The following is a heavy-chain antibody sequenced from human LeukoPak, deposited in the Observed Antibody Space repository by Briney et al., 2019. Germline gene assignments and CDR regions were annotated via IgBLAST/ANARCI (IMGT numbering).Heavy chain of an antibody. CDR2: ISYDGSNK. CDR3: AKSDGYSGHHRYNHFDY. CDR1: GFTFSSYG. V-gene: IGHV3-30*18. D-gene: IGHD5-12*01. J-gene: IGHJ4*02. Sequence: GGSLRLSCAASGFTFSSYGMHWVRQAPGKGLEWVAVISYDGSNKYYADSVKGRFTISRDNSKNTLYLQMNSLRAEDTAVYYCAKSDGYSGHHRYNHFDYWGQGTLVTVSS.